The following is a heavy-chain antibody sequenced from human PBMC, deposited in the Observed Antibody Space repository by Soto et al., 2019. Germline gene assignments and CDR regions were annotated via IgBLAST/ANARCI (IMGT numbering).Heavy chain of an antibody. J-gene: IGHJ4*02. Sequence: PRQSLKISRRGSAYRFTRYWISSVHEMSVKVLEWMGRLDSSDSSINYRPSFQGHVTISADKSISTAYLQWCSLMVSYISMYYCATSRGAFDFWGQGTPVTVSS. CDR2: LDSSDSSI. CDR1: AYRFTRYW. V-gene: IGHV5-10-1*01. CDR3: ATSRGAFDF.